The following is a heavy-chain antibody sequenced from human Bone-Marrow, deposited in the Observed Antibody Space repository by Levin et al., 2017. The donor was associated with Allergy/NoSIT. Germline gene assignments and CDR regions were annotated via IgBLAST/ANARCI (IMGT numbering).Heavy chain of an antibody. CDR3: AREDYVAAPVEHFFAI. CDR1: GFSFSSSG. Sequence: GGSRRLSCVASGFSFSSSGMHWVRLAPGKGLEWVASISSPGTTTFYADSVKGRFTITRGSYENKLYLQMNSLRVDDTAVYYCAREDYVAAPVEHFFAIWGQGTLLTVSS. D-gene: IGHD6-6*01. CDR2: ISSPGTTT. V-gene: IGHV3-30*03. J-gene: IGHJ3*02.